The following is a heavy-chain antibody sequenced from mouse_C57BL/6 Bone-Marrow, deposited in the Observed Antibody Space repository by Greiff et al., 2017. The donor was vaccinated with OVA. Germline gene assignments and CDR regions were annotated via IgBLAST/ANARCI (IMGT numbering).Heavy chain of an antibody. CDR3: ARSGVYYGNYEGFAY. J-gene: IGHJ3*01. D-gene: IGHD2-1*01. Sequence: EVMLVESGGGLVKPGGSLKLSCAASGFTFSDYGMQWGRQAPEKGLEGVAYIRSGSSTIYYAVTVKGRFTISRDNAKNTLFLQMTSLRSEDTAMYYCARSGVYYGNYEGFAYWGQGTLVTVSA. CDR2: IRSGSSTI. CDR1: GFTFSDYG. V-gene: IGHV5-17*01.